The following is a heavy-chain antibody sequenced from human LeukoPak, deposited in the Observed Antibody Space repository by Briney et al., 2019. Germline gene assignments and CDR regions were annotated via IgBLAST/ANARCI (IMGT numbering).Heavy chain of an antibody. J-gene: IGHJ3*02. D-gene: IGHD3-3*01. V-gene: IGHV3-7*01. Sequence: GRSLRLSCAASGFTFSTYWMTWVRQAPGKGLEWVATIKQDGTEKYYVDSVKGRFTISRDYAKKSVFLQMNSLRAEDTAVYCCARGGWSGYPYHDAFDIWGQGTMVTVSS. CDR1: GFTFSTYW. CDR2: IKQDGTEK. CDR3: ARGGWSGYPYHDAFDI.